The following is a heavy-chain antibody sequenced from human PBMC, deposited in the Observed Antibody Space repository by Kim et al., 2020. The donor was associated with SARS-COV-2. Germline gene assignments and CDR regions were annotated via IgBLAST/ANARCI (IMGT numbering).Heavy chain of an antibody. J-gene: IGHJ3*02. D-gene: IGHD3-10*01. V-gene: IGHV4-30-4*01. CDR3: ARGEYYYGTNDAFDI. CDR2: IYYSGST. CDR1: GGSISSGDYY. Sequence: SETLSLTCTVSGGSISSGDYYWSWIRQPPGKGLEWIGYIYYSGSTYYNPSLKSRVTISVDTSKNQFSLKLSSVTAADTAVYYCARGEYYYGTNDAFDIWGQGTMVTVSS.